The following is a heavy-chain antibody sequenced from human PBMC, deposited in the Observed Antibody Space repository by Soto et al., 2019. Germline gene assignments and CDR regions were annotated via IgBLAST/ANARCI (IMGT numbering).Heavy chain of an antibody. V-gene: IGHV4-31*03. D-gene: IGHD2-8*01. J-gene: IGHJ5*02. CDR1: GDSITSAGHF. CDR2: IYYSGAT. Sequence: QVQLLESGPGLVKPSQTLSLTCSVSGDSITSAGHFWTWIRQFPGKGLEWIGYIYYSGATNYSPSLKSRVTMSLETPKNQFSLKLISVTAADTAVYYSASQRYIYCADGVCYRGGFDPWGQGILVTVSS. CDR3: ASQRYIYCADGVCYRGGFDP.